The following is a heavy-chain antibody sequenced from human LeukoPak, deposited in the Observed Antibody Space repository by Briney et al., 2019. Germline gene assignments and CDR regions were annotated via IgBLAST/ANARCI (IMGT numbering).Heavy chain of an antibody. V-gene: IGHV1-69*02. Sequence: SVKVSCKASGGPFNRYTISWVRQAPGQGLEWMGRIIPILGIANYAQKFQGRVTITADKSTSTAYMELSSLRSEDTAVYYCARAGVAAAGYDYWGQGTLVTVSS. D-gene: IGHD6-13*01. CDR2: IIPILGIA. CDR1: GGPFNRYT. CDR3: ARAGVAAAGYDY. J-gene: IGHJ4*02.